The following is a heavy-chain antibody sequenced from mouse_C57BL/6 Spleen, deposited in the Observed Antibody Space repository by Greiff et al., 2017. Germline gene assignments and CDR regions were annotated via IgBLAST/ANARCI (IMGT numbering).Heavy chain of an antibody. CDR1: GYAFSSSW. CDR3: ARPYSDYDAYAMDY. V-gene: IGHV1-82*01. Sequence: QVQLKQSGPELVKPGASVKISCKASGYAFSSSWMNWVKQRPGKGLEWIGRIYPGDGDTNYNGKFKGKATLTADKSSSTAYMQLSSLTSEDSAVYFCARPYSDYDAYAMDYWGQGTSVTVSS. J-gene: IGHJ4*01. D-gene: IGHD2-4*01. CDR2: IYPGDGDT.